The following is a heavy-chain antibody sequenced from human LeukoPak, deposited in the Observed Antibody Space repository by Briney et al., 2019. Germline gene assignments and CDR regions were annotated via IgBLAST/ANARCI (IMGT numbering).Heavy chain of an antibody. CDR1: GFTVSRNY. CDR2: IYSDGDT. V-gene: IGHV3-66*01. D-gene: IGHD3-16*01. CDR3: ARGPWASFDY. Sequence: GGSLRLSCAASGFTVSRNYMTWVRQAPGKGLEWVSVIYSDGDTYYVDSVKGRFTISRDNSKNTLYLQMNSLRAENTAVYYCARGPWASFDYWGQGTLVTVSS. J-gene: IGHJ4*02.